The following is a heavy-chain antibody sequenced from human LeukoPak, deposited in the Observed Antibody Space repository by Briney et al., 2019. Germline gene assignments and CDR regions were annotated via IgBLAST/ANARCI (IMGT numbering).Heavy chain of an antibody. CDR1: GFTFSSYA. D-gene: IGHD4-4*01. Sequence: PGRSLRLSCAASGFTFSSYAMHWVRQAPGKGLEWVSYISSSGSTIYYADSVKGRFTISRDNAKNSLYLQMNSLRAEDTAVYYCARIMTTATYGMDVWGQGTTVTVSS. CDR2: ISSSGSTI. J-gene: IGHJ6*02. V-gene: IGHV3-48*04. CDR3: ARIMTTATYGMDV.